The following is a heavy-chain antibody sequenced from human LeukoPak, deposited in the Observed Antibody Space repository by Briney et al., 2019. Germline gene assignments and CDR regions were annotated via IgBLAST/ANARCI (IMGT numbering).Heavy chain of an antibody. Sequence: GASVKVSCKASGYTFTSYGISWVRQAPGQGREWMGWISAYNGNTNYAQKLQGRVTMTTDTSTSTAYMELRSLRSDDTAVYYCARRGYCSGGSCFDDAFDIWGQGTMVTASS. CDR1: GYTFTSYG. V-gene: IGHV1-18*01. D-gene: IGHD2-15*01. CDR3: ARRGYCSGGSCFDDAFDI. J-gene: IGHJ3*02. CDR2: ISAYNGNT.